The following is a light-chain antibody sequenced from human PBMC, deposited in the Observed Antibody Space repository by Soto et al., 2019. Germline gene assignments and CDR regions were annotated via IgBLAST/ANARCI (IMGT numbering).Light chain of an antibody. Sequence: QSVLSQPPSVSAAPGQRVTISCSGSTSNIGKYYVSWYQQVPGTAPTLLIYDNTQRPSGIPDRFSGSKSGTSATLAITGLQTGDEADYYCATWAGVRTPQGVFGTGPKVTVL. V-gene: IGLV1-51*01. J-gene: IGLJ1*01. CDR1: TSNIGKYY. CDR3: ATWAGVRTPQGV. CDR2: DNT.